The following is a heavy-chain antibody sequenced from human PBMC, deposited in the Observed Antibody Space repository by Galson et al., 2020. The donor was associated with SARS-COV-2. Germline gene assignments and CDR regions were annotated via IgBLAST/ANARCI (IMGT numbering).Heavy chain of an antibody. V-gene: IGHV3-23*01. Sequence: GGSLRLSCAASGFTFNNFAMTWVRQPAGKGLEFVSSILSGGTSAYYADFVKGRFTVSRDNSKDTVYLQMNRLTVEDTAIYFCAKTSNCGGACSVGEVRHWGQGTLVTVS. CDR1: GFTFNNFA. CDR2: ILSGGTSA. CDR3: AKTSNCGGACSVGEVRH. D-gene: IGHD2-21*02. J-gene: IGHJ1*01.